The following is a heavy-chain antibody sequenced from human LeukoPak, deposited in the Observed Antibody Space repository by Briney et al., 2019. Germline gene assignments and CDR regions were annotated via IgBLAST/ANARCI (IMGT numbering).Heavy chain of an antibody. CDR3: ARGPHSALDTDDAFDI. Sequence: GGSLRLSCAASGFTFSTYTMNWVRQAPGKGLEWVSFISISSSYIYYADSVKGRFTISRDNAKNSLYLQMNSLRAEDTAVYYCARGPHSALDTDDAFDIWGQGTMVTVSS. CDR1: GFTFSTYT. V-gene: IGHV3-21*06. J-gene: IGHJ3*02. D-gene: IGHD5-18*01. CDR2: ISISSSYI.